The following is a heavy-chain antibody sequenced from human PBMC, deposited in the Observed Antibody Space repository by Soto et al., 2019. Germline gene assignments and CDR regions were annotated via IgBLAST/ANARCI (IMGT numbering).Heavy chain of an antibody. CDR2: ISWNSGSV. Sequence: SCKASGYTFTDYYMHWVRQAPGKGLEWVSGISWNSGSVDYGDSVKGRFTISRDNGKNSLYLQMNNLRVEDTALYYCAKDIENYLFGMDVWGQGTTVTVSS. V-gene: IGHV3-9*01. CDR1: GYTFTDYY. CDR3: AKDIENYLFGMDV. J-gene: IGHJ6*02.